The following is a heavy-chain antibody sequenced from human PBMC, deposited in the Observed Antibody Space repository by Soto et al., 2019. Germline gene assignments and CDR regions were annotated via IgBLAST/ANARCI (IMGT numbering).Heavy chain of an antibody. D-gene: IGHD3-10*01. Sequence: PGGSLRLSCAASGFTFSSYAMSWVRQAPGKGLEWVSAISGSGGSTYYADSVKGRFTISRDNSKNTLYLQMNSLRAEDTAVYYCAKVRSPPELWFGESGWFDPWGQGTLVTVSS. V-gene: IGHV3-23*01. CDR2: ISGSGGST. CDR1: GFTFSSYA. J-gene: IGHJ5*02. CDR3: AKVRSPPELWFGESGWFDP.